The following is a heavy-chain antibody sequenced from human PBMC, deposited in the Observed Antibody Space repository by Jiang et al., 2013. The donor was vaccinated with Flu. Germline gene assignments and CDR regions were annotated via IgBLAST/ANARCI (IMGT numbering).Heavy chain of an antibody. Sequence: GAEVKKPGESLKISCKGSGYIFTSFWIGWVRQMPGRGLEWMGLIYPGDSDTRYSPSFQGQVTISADKSSSTAYLQWSSLKASDTAFYYCARRKLGGRTLTADAFDIWGQGTMVTVSS. CDR1: GYIFTSFW. D-gene: IGHD1-26*01. CDR3: ARRKLGGRTLTADAFDI. CDR2: IYPGDSDT. J-gene: IGHJ3*02. V-gene: IGHV5-51*03.